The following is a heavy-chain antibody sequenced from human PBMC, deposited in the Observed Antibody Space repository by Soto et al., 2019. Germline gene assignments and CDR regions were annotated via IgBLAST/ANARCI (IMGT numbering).Heavy chain of an antibody. D-gene: IGHD7-27*01. V-gene: IGHV2-5*02. CDR3: AHRGTGVGTWDFDL. J-gene: IGHJ2*01. Sequence: QITLKESGPTLVKPTQTLTLTCTFSGFSLSTSGVGVGWIRQPPEKALEWLALIYWDDDKRYNPSLKSRLTIPKDTSKNQVVLTITNMDPVDTATYYCAHRGTGVGTWDFDLWGRGTLVTVSS. CDR2: IYWDDDK. CDR1: GFSLSTSGVG.